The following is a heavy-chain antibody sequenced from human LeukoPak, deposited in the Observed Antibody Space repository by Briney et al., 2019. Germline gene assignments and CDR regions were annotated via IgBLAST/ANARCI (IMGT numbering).Heavy chain of an antibody. J-gene: IGHJ5*02. CDR3: ARGNLKGFGCGP. V-gene: IGHV4-34*01. D-gene: IGHD3-10*01. Sequence: SETLSLTHALRGGSQWGYYWICTPHPPGKGVEWIGEINHSGSTNYNPSLMSRVTISAAPSKNQFSLKLSSVTASVTAVYYRARGNLKGFGCGPWGQGNLVTVSS. CDR2: INHSGST. CDR1: GGSQWGYY.